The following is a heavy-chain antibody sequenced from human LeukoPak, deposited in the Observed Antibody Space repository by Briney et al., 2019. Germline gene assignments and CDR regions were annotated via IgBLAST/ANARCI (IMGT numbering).Heavy chain of an antibody. CDR2: ISGSGGST. V-gene: IGHV3-23*01. CDR3: AKDFGYSYGYPDAFDI. J-gene: IGHJ3*02. D-gene: IGHD5-18*01. CDR1: GFTFSSYA. Sequence: GGSLRLSCAASGFTFSSYAMSWVRQAPGKGLEWVSAISGSGGSTYYADSVKGWFTISRDNSKNTLYLQMNSLRAEDTAVYYCAKDFGYSYGYPDAFDIWGQGTMVTVSS.